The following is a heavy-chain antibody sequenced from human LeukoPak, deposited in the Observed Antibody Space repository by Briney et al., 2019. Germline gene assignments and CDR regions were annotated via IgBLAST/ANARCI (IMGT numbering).Heavy chain of an antibody. CDR3: AREGAVAGYYYGMDV. D-gene: IGHD6-19*01. CDR2: IYYSGST. CDR1: GGSISSYY. V-gene: IGHV4-59*01. Sequence: PSETLSLTCTVSGGSISSYYWSWIRQPPGKGLEWIGYIYYSGSTNYNPSLKSRVTISVDTSKNQFSLKLSSVTAVDTAVYYCAREGAVAGYYYGMDVWGQGTTVTVSS. J-gene: IGHJ6*02.